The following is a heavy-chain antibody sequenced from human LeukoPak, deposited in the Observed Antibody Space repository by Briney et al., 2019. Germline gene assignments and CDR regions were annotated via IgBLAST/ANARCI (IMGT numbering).Heavy chain of an antibody. J-gene: IGHJ4*02. Sequence: GASVKVSCKASGYTFTSYGISWVRQAPGQGLEWMGWISAYNGNTNYAQKLQGRVTMTTDTSTSTAYMELRSLRSDDTAVYYCARGRFSMTFSTFHYWGQGTLVTVSS. CDR1: GYTFTSYG. CDR3: ARGRFSMTFSTFHY. V-gene: IGHV1-18*01. CDR2: ISAYNGNT. D-gene: IGHD3-3*01.